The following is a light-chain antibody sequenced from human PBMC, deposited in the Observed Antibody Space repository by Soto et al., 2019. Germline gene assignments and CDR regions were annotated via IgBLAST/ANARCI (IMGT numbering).Light chain of an antibody. CDR2: GAS. CDR1: QSIGSK. CDR3: QQRSNWPPIT. V-gene: IGKV3-15*01. J-gene: IGKJ5*01. Sequence: ETVLTQSPATLSVSPGERATLSCRASQSIGSKLVWYQQKPGQAPRLLIFGASTRATGIPDRFSGSGSGTEFTLTISSLQTEDFAVYYCQQRSNWPPITFGQGTRLEIK.